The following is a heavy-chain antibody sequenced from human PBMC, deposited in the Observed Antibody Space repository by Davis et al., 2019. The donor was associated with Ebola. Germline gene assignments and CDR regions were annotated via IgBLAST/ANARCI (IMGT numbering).Heavy chain of an antibody. D-gene: IGHD1-26*01. CDR2: INPNSGGT. Sequence: ASVKVSCKASGYTFTGYYMHWVRQAPGQGLEWMGWINPNSGGTNYAQKFQGWVTMTRDTSISTAYMELSRLRSDDMAVYYCARGGGSSKRTMGYWGQGTLVTVSS. V-gene: IGHV1-2*04. CDR3: ARGGGSSKRTMGY. J-gene: IGHJ4*02. CDR1: GYTFTGYY.